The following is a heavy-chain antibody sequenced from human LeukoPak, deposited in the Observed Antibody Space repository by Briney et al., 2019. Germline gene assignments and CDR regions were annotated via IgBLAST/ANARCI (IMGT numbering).Heavy chain of an antibody. V-gene: IGHV4-31*03. D-gene: IGHD6-13*01. CDR2: IYYSGST. CDR3: ARDPGIAAAGPNYFDY. CDR1: GGSISSGGYY. Sequence: SETLSLTCTVSGGSISSGGYYWSWIRQHPGKGLEWLGYIYYSGSTYYNPSLKSRVTISVDTSKNQFSLKLSSVTAADTAVYYCARDPGIAAAGPNYFDYWGQGTLVTVSS. J-gene: IGHJ4*02.